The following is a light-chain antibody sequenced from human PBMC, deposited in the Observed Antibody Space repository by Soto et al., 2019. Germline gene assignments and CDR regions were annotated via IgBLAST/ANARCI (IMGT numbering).Light chain of an antibody. J-gene: IGLJ1*01. CDR1: SSDVGSYNL. CDR3: CSYAGSSIRYV. CDR2: EGS. V-gene: IGLV2-23*01. Sequence: QSVLPQPASVSGSPGQSITISCTGTSSDVGSYNLVSWYQQHPGKAPKLMIYEGSKRPSGVSNRFSGSKSGNTASLTISGLQAEDEADYYCCSYAGSSIRYVFGTGTKVTVL.